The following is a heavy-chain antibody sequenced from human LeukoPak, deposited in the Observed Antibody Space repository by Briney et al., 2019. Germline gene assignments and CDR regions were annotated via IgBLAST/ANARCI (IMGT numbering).Heavy chain of an antibody. CDR3: ARESGNGYSSGWYPYYYYGMDV. CDR1: GFTFSSYG. Sequence: GGSLRLSCAASGFTFSSYGMHWVRQAPGKGLEWVAVIWYDGSNKYYADSVKGRFTISRDNSKNTLYLQMNSLRAEDAAVYYCARESGNGYSSGWYPYYYYGMDVWGQGTTVTVSS. D-gene: IGHD6-19*01. V-gene: IGHV3-33*01. J-gene: IGHJ6*02. CDR2: IWYDGSNK.